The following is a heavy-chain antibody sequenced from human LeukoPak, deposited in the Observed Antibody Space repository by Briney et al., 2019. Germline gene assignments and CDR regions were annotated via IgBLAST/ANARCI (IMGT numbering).Heavy chain of an antibody. CDR3: ARADSSGWYSYFDY. V-gene: IGHV3-33*01. CDR1: GFTFSSYG. Sequence: GGSLRLSCAASGFTFSSYGMHWVRQAPGKGPEWVAVIWYDGSNKYYADSVKGRFTISRDNSKNTLYLQMNSLRAEDTAVYYCARADSSGWYSYFDYWGQGTLVTVSS. CDR2: IWYDGSNK. D-gene: IGHD6-19*01. J-gene: IGHJ4*02.